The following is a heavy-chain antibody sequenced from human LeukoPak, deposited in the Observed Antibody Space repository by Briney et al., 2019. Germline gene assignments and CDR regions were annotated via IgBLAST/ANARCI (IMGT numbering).Heavy chain of an antibody. D-gene: IGHD2-2*01. CDR2: IHPNSAGT. V-gene: IGHV1-2*02. CDR3: ARHKAYCSGTSCLYSYYAMDV. J-gene: IGHJ6*02. Sequence: ASVKVSCKTSGYTFTGYYLHWVRQAPGQGLEWMGWIHPNSAGTNYAQNFQGRVTMTRDTPINTAYMELSRLTYDDTAVYYCARHKAYCSGTSCLYSYYAMDVWGQGSTVTVSS. CDR1: GYTFTGYY.